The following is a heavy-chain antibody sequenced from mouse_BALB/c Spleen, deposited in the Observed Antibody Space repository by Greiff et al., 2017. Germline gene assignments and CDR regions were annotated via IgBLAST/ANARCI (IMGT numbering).Heavy chain of an antibody. J-gene: IGHJ2*01. CDR3: AREGEELFFDY. CDR1: GYSITSDYA. CDR2: ISYSGST. V-gene: IGHV3-2*02. Sequence: EVKLMESGPGLVKPSQSLSLTCTVTGYSITSDYAWNWIRQFPGNKLEWMGYISYSGSTSYNPSLKSRISITRDTSKNQFFLQLNSVTTEDTATYYCAREGEELFFDYWGQGTTLTVSS.